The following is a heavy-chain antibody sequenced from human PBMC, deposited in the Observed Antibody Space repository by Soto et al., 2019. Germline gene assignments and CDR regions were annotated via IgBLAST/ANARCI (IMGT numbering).Heavy chain of an antibody. D-gene: IGHD6-13*01. V-gene: IGHV3-21*01. CDR1: GFTFSSYS. Sequence: GGSLRLSCAASGFTFSSYSMNWVRQAPGKGLEWVSSISSSSSYIYYADSVKGRFTISRDNAKNSLYLQMNSLRAEDTAVYYCARAGVGSSWYGYWGQGTLVTVSS. CDR2: ISSSSSYI. J-gene: IGHJ4*02. CDR3: ARAGVGSSWYGY.